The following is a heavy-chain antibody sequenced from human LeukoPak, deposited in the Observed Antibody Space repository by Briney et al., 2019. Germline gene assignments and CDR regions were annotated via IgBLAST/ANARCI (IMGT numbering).Heavy chain of an antibody. CDR1: GYTFTGYY. Sequence: ASVKVSCKASGYTFTGYYMHWLRQAPGQGLEWMGWINPNSGGTNYAQKFQGRVTMTRDTSISTAYMELSRLRSDDTAVYYCAREDAPRTGYYKNSHFDYWGQGTLVTVSP. CDR2: INPNSGGT. CDR3: AREDAPRTGYYKNSHFDY. V-gene: IGHV1-2*02. D-gene: IGHD3-9*01. J-gene: IGHJ4*02.